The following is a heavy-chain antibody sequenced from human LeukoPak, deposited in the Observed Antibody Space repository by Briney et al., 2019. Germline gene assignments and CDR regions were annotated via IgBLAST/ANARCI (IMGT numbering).Heavy chain of an antibody. CDR1: RFTLSSYW. CDR2: INTDGSST. J-gene: IGHJ4*02. V-gene: IGHV3-74*01. D-gene: IGHD1-14*01. CDR3: ASRTGVY. Sequence: PGGSLRLSCAASRFTLSSYWMHWVRQAPGKGLVWVSRINTDGSSTNYADSVKGRFTISRDNAMNTLYLQMNNLRPEDTAVYYCASRTGVYWGQGTLVSVSS.